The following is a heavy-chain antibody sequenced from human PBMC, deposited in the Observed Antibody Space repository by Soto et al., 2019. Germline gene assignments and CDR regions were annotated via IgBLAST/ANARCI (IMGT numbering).Heavy chain of an antibody. CDR3: ARDRGYCNGGSCYYMDV. V-gene: IGHV3-48*02. CDR1: GFTFSSYD. J-gene: IGHJ6*03. CDR2: ISTSSRAI. Sequence: EVQLVESGGGLVQPGGSLRLSCAASGFTFSSYDMNWFRKAPGKGLEWISYISTSSRAIHYADSVKGRFTISRDNVKNSLYLQMNSLRDEDTAVYYCARDRGYCNGGSCYYMDVWGKGTTGTVSS. D-gene: IGHD2-15*01.